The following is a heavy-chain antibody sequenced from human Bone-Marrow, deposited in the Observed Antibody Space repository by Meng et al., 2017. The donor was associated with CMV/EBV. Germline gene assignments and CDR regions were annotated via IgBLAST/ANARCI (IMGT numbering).Heavy chain of an antibody. CDR1: GGSISSYH. D-gene: IGHD2-2*02. Sequence: SETLSLTCTVSGGSISSYHWSWIRQPPGKRLEWIGYIYYRGSTYYSPSLKSRLTMLIDTSKNQFSLKLSSVTAADTAVYYCASSRCSSTSCHKYYYYGMDVWGQGTTVTVSS. J-gene: IGHJ6*02. CDR3: ASSRCSSTSCHKYYYYGMDV. CDR2: IYYRGST. V-gene: IGHV4-59*12.